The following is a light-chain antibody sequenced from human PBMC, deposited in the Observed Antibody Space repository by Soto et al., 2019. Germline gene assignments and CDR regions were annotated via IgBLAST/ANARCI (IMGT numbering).Light chain of an antibody. V-gene: IGLV1-47*01. CDR3: AAWDDSLSGPGV. CDR2: RNN. CDR1: SSNIGINY. J-gene: IGLJ3*02. Sequence: QAVVTQPPSASGTPGQRVTISCSGSSSNIGINYVYWYQQLPGTAPKLLIYRNNQRPSGVPDRFSGSKSGTSASLAISGLRSEDEADYYCAAWDDSLSGPGVFGGGTQLTVL.